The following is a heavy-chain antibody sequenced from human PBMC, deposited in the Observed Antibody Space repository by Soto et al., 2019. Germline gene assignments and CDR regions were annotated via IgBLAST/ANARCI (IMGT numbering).Heavy chain of an antibody. CDR2: IDPSGGGT. V-gene: IGHV1-46*01. J-gene: IGHJ5*02. CDR1: GYTFTIYY. D-gene: IGHD2-15*01. CDR3: ARDRVDCSGGNCWRSVEDT. Sequence: QVQLVQSGAEVKKPGASVKVSCKASGYTFTIYYMHWVRQAPGQGLEWMGIIDPSGGGTSYAQKFQCRITMTRDTSTSTVYMELSSLRSEDTAVYYCARDRVDCSGGNCWRSVEDTWGQGTLVTVSS.